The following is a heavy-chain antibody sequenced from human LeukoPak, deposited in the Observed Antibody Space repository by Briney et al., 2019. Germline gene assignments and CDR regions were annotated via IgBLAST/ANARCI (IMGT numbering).Heavy chain of an antibody. D-gene: IGHD4-17*01. CDR3: ARERNYTVTTRSYYFDY. Sequence: SETLSLTCTVSGGSISSYYWSWIRQPPGKGLEWIGYIYYSGSTNYNPSLKSRVTISVDTSKNQFSLKLSSVTAADTAVYYCARERNYTVTTRSYYFDYWGQGTLVTVSS. CDR1: GGSISSYY. V-gene: IGHV4-59*01. J-gene: IGHJ4*02. CDR2: IYYSGST.